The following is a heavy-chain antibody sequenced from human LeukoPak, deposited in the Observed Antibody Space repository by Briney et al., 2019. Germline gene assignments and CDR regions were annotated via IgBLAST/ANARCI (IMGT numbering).Heavy chain of an antibody. CDR1: GGSISSGDYY. Sequence: SETLSLTCTVSGGSISSGDYYRSWIRQPPGKGLEWIGYIYYSGSTYYNPSLKSRVTISVDTSKNQFSLKLSSVTAADTAVYYCARDGILNWFDPWGQGTLVTVSS. D-gene: IGHD1-26*01. J-gene: IGHJ5*02. V-gene: IGHV4-30-4*01. CDR2: IYYSGST. CDR3: ARDGILNWFDP.